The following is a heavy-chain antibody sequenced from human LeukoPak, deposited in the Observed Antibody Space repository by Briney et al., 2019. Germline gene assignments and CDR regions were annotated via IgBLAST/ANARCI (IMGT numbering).Heavy chain of an antibody. CDR1: GGSISRYY. D-gene: IGHD4-17*01. Sequence: SPTLSLTCTVSGGSISRYYRSWIRHPAGKGLEWIRRIYTRGRTNCSPSLRSRVPISVDTHKIQFSLKLSSVTAADTAVYYCARVDNGADGEVWGQGTLVTVSS. V-gene: IGHV4-4*07. J-gene: IGHJ4*02. CDR3: ARVDNGADGEV. CDR2: IYTRGRT.